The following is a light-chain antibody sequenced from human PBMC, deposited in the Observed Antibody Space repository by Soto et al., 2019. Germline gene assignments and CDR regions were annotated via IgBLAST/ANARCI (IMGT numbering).Light chain of an antibody. CDR1: SSDVGGYNY. J-gene: IGLJ1*01. CDR3: SSYTSSSTLYV. CDR2: EVS. V-gene: IGLV2-14*01. Sequence: QAALTQPASVSGSPGQSITISCTGTSSDVGGYNYVSWYQQHPGKAPKLLIYEVSKRPSGVSNRFSGSKSGNTASLTISGLQAEDEADSYCSSYTSSSTLYVFGTGTKVTVL.